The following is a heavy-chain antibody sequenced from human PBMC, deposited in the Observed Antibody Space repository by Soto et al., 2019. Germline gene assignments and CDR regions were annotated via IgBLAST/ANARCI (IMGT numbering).Heavy chain of an antibody. Sequence: SVKVSCKASGGTFSSYAISWVRQAPGQGLEWIGGIIPIFGTANYAQKFQGRVTITADESTSTAYMELSSLRSEDTAVYYCARVVVDYDFWSGYAGYNWFDPWGQGTMVTVSS. CDR3: ARVVVDYDFWSGYAGYNWFDP. CDR2: IIPIFGTA. D-gene: IGHD3-3*01. V-gene: IGHV1-69*13. CDR1: GGTFSSYA. J-gene: IGHJ5*01.